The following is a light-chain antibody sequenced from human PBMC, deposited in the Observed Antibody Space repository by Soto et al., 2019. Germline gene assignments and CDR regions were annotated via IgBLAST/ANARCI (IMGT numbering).Light chain of an antibody. CDR3: QQYVDWPRT. V-gene: IGKV3-15*01. Sequence: VLAQSPATLPGHQGERATLSCRASQSVSSYLAWYQQKPGQAHRLLFSDASTRATGIPARFSGSGSGTDFTLTISNLQSGDFAVYYCQQYVDWPRTFGGGTKVDNK. CDR2: DAS. CDR1: QSVSSY. J-gene: IGKJ4*02.